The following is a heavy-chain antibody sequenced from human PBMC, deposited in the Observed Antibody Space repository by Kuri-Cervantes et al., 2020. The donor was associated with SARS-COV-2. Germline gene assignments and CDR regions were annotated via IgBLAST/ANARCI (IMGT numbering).Heavy chain of an antibody. Sequence: GSLRLSCTVSSGSISNYYWSWIRQSPGKGLEWIGYIYYSGNTNYNPSLESRVTMSVDTSKNQFSLKLSSVTAADTAVYYCARDGRAYCGGDCGLFDYWGQGTLVTVSS. CDR2: IYYSGNT. D-gene: IGHD2-21*02. CDR3: ARDGRAYCGGDCGLFDY. J-gene: IGHJ4*02. V-gene: IGHV4-59*01. CDR1: SGSISNYY.